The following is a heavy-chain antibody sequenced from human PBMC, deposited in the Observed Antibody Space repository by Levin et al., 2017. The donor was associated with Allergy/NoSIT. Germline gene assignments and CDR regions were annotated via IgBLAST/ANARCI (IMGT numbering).Heavy chain of an antibody. D-gene: IGHD6-13*01. J-gene: IGHJ4*02. CDR1: GFTFSTYA. CDR3: AKAGSSWYIEIDH. V-gene: IGHV3-23*01. Sequence: PGGSLRLSCAASGFTFSTYAMSWVRQAPGKGLEWVSVISAGGGNTHYAESVKGRFTISRDNSKDTLYLQMNSLTAEDTAVYYCAKAGSSWYIEIDHWGQGTLVTVSS. CDR2: ISAGGGNT.